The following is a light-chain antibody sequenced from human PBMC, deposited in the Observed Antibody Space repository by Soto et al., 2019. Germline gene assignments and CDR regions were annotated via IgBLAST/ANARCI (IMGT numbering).Light chain of an antibody. J-gene: IGKJ4*01. V-gene: IGKV1-27*01. CDR1: QGISNY. CDR2: AAS. CDR3: QKCGVAPFT. Sequence: DIQMTQSPSSLSASVGDRVTITCRASQGISNYLAWYQQKPGKVPKLLIYAASTLQSGVPSRFSGSGSWTDFTLTSSSLQPEDVATYSCQKCGVAPFTFGGGTKVEL.